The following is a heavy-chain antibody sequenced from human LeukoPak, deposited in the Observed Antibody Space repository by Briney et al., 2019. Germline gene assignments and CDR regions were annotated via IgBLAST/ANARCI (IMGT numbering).Heavy chain of an antibody. J-gene: IGHJ4*02. D-gene: IGHD3-16*01. CDR3: ARDLGNGGRNRYYFDY. V-gene: IGHV3-21*01. Sequence: GGSLRLSCAASAFTFSSYSMNWVPQAPGKGLEWVSSISSSSSYIYYADSVKGRFTISRDNAKNSLYLQMNSLRAEDTAVYYCARDLGNGGRNRYYFDYWGQGTLVTVSS. CDR1: AFTFSSYS. CDR2: ISSSSSYI.